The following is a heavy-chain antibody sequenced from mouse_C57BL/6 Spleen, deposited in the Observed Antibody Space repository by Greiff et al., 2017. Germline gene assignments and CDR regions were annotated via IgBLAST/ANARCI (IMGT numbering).Heavy chain of an antibody. CDR1: GYAFTNSL. J-gene: IGHJ3*01. V-gene: IGHV1-54*01. Sequence: QVQLQQSVAELVRPGTSVKVSCTASGYAFTNSLIEWVKQRPGQGLEWIGVINPGSGGTNYNEKFKGKATLTADTSSSTAYMQLSSLTSEDSAVYFCARSGYDYAWFAYWGQGTLVTVSA. CDR3: ARSGYDYAWFAY. D-gene: IGHD2-4*01. CDR2: INPGSGGT.